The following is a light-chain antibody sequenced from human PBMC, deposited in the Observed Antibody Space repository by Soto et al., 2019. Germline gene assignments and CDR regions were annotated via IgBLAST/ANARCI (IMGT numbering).Light chain of an antibody. CDR2: DAS. J-gene: IGKJ1*01. CDR3: QQRTDRTPWT. CDR1: QSIVRA. Sequence: EILLTQSPATLSFSPGERATLSCRASQSIVRAIAWYQHKPGKAPRLLIFDASRMASGVPARFSGSGSGTDSSLPISSLEPEDVAVYYCQQRTDRTPWTFGQGTKVDIK. V-gene: IGKV3-11*01.